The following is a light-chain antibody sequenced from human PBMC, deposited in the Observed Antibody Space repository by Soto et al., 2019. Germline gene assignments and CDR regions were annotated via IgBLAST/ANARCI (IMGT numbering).Light chain of an antibody. CDR2: DAS. CDR3: QHRSNWPLT. J-gene: IGKJ4*01. CDR1: QSITTY. Sequence: EIVLTQSAVTLSLSPGDIASLSCRASQSITTYLAWYQHKPGQSPRLLIYDASTRATGKPARFSGSGSGSAVTLTISRLEPEDFVVYYCQHRSNWPLTVGGGTKVEIK. V-gene: IGKV3-11*02.